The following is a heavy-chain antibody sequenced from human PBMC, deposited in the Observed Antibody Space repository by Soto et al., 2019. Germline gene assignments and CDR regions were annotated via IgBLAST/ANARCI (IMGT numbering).Heavy chain of an antibody. CDR3: ARHPRLITQQLIPRFDY. D-gene: IGHD6-13*01. CDR2: IYYSGST. Sequence: QLQLQESGPGLVKPSETLSLTCTVSGGSISSSSYYWGWIRQPPGKGLEWIGSIYYSGSTYYNPSLKSRVTISVDTSKNQFSLKLSSGTAADTAVYYCARHPRLITQQLIPRFDYWGQGTLVTVSS. J-gene: IGHJ4*02. CDR1: GGSISSSSYY. V-gene: IGHV4-39*01.